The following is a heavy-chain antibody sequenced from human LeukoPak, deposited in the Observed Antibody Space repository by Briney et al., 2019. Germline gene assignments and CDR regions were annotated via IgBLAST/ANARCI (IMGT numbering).Heavy chain of an antibody. CDR1: GFTFDDYA. CDR2: ISGDGGST. CDR3: AKAGVVTTVTGRLDY. V-gene: IGHV3-43*02. D-gene: IGHD4-17*01. Sequence: PGGSLRLSCAASGFTFDDYAMHWVRHAPGKGLEWVSLISGDGGSTYYADSVKGRFTISRDNSKNSLYLQMDSLRTEDTALYYCAKAGVVTTVTGRLDYWGQGTLVTVSS. J-gene: IGHJ4*02.